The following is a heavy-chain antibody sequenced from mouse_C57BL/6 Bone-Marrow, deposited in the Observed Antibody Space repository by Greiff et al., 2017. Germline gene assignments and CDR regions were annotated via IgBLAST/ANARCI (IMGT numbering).Heavy chain of an antibody. CDR3: SAPHYCGRSWYFDV. CDR1: GFNIKDDY. Sequence: EVHLVESGAELVRPGASVKLSCTASGFNIKDDYMHWVKQRPEQGLEWIGWIDPENGDTEYASKFKGKATITADPSSNTAYLQLSSLTSEDTAVYDGSAPHYCGRSWYFDVGGTGTTVTVSA. CDR2: IDPENGDT. D-gene: IGHD1-1*01. V-gene: IGHV14-4*01. J-gene: IGHJ1*03.